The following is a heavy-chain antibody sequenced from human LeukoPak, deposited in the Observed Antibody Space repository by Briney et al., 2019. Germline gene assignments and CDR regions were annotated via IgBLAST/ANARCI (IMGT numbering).Heavy chain of an antibody. V-gene: IGHV3-23*01. Sequence: GGSLRLSCAASGFTFSSYGMSWVRQAPGKGLEWVSAMSSSDDGRYYAASVRGRFTISRDTSRSTLYLQMNSLRAKDAAVYYCAKAPVTSCRGAFCYPFDYWGQGTLVTVSS. J-gene: IGHJ4*02. CDR3: AKAPVTSCRGAFCYPFDY. CDR1: GFTFSSYG. D-gene: IGHD2-15*01. CDR2: MSSSDDGR.